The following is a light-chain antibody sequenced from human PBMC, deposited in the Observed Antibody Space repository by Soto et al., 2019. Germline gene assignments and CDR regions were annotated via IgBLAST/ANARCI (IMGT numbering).Light chain of an antibody. J-gene: IGLJ2*01. CDR1: SSDVGDYNY. Sequence: QSALTQSASVSGSPGQSITISCTGTSSDVGDYNYVSWYQQHPGKAPKLIIYEVSHRLSGVSNRFSGSKSGHTASLTISGLQDDDEADYYCSSSITNNIVVFGGGTKLTVL. V-gene: IGLV2-14*01. CDR3: SSSITNNIVV. CDR2: EVS.